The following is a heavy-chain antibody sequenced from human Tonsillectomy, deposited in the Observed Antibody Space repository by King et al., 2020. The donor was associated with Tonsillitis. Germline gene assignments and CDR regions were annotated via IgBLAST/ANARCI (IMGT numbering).Heavy chain of an antibody. V-gene: IGHV4-59*01. D-gene: IGHD6-13*01. CDR1: DDSIPSYF. J-gene: IGHJ2*01. Sequence: QLQESGPGLVKPSETLSLTCSVSDDSIPSYFWSWIRQPPGKGLEWIGYIFHTGSTNYNPSLKGRVSISMDTSKNQFSLKLSSVTAADTAVYYCARKGSTWSTNWYFDLWGRGTLVTVSS. CDR2: IFHTGST. CDR3: ARKGSTWSTNWYFDL.